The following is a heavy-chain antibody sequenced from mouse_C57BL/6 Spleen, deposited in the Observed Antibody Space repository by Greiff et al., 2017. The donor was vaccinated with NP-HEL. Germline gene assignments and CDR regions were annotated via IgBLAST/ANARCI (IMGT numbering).Heavy chain of an antibody. D-gene: IGHD1-1*01. Sequence: QVQLQQPGAELVRPGTSVKLSCKASGYTFTSYWMHWVKQRPGQGLEWIGVIDPSDSYTNYNQKFKGKATLTVDTSSSTAYMQLSSLTSEDSEVYYVEREGNYDSSDVDAMDYWGQGTSVTVSS. CDR2: IDPSDSYT. CDR3: EREGNYDSSDVDAMDY. V-gene: IGHV1-59*01. J-gene: IGHJ4*01. CDR1: GYTFTSYW.